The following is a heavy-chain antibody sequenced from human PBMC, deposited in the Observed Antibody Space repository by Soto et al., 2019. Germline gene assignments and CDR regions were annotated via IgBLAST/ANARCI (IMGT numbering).Heavy chain of an antibody. CDR2: ISDYNGNT. Sequence: ASMKVSCKASGYTFTSYGISWVRQAPGQGLEWMGWISDYNGNTNYAQKFQDRVTMTTDTSTSTAYMELRSLRSDDTAVYYCARCIVVADWFDPWGQGTLVTVSS. CDR1: GYTFTSYG. D-gene: IGHD6-19*01. V-gene: IGHV1-18*01. J-gene: IGHJ5*02. CDR3: ARCIVVADWFDP.